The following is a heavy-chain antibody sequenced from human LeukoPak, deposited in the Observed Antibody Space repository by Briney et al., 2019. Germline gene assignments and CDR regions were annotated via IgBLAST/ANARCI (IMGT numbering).Heavy chain of an antibody. J-gene: IGHJ4*02. CDR2: VHYTGKT. V-gene: IGHV4-59*01. CDR3: ARGYYDRSGSSNPFDS. D-gene: IGHD3-22*01. CDR1: GDSISSSY. Sequence: SETLSLTCTVSGDSISSSYWSWIRQPPGKRLEWVGYVHYTGKTNYNPSLNNRATISVDMSKNQFSLTLTAVTVAATAMYYCARGYYDRSGSSNPFDSWGQGTLVTVSA.